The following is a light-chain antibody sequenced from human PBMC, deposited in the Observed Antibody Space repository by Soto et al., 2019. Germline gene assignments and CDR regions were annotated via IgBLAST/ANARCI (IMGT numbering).Light chain of an antibody. CDR1: QSVTSSY. CDR2: DAS. Sequence: ESGLRQSPGTVSLSPGERATLSCRASQSVTSSYLAWYQQKPGQPPRLLISDASSRATGIPDRFSGSGSGTDFTLTISSLEPEDFAVYYCQQYGRSPPSWTFGQGTKVEIK. CDR3: QQYGRSPPSWT. V-gene: IGKV3-20*01. J-gene: IGKJ1*01.